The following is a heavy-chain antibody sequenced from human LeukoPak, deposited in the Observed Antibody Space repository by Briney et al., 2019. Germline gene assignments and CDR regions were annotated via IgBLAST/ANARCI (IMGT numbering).Heavy chain of an antibody. CDR3: ARDMRYFDWLTNYYYYYMDV. D-gene: IGHD3-9*01. Sequence: PSETLSLTCTVSGGSISSYYWSWIRQPPGKGLEWIGYIYYSGSTNYNPSLKSRVTISVDTSKNQFSLTLSSVTAADTAVYYCARDMRYFDWLTNYYYYYMDVWGKGTTVTISS. CDR2: IYYSGST. CDR1: GGSISSYY. V-gene: IGHV4-59*12. J-gene: IGHJ6*03.